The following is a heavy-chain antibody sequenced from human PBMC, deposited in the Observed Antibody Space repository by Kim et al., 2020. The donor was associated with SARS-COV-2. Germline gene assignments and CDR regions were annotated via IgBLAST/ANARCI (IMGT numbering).Heavy chain of an antibody. CDR2: IWYDGSNK. Sequence: GGSLRLSCAASGFTFSSYGMHWVRQAPGKGLEWVAVIWYDGSNKYYADSVKGRFTISRDNSKNTLYLQMNSLRAEDTAVYYCARARRNWGFPLDAFDIWGHETLVTVSS. CDR1: GFTFSSYG. V-gene: IGHV3-33*01. CDR3: ARARRNWGFPLDAFDI. D-gene: IGHD7-27*01. J-gene: IGHJ3*02.